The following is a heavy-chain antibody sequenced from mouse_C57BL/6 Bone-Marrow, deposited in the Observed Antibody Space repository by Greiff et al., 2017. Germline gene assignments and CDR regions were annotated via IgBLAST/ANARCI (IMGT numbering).Heavy chain of an antibody. CDR3: ADLLWLRRDAMDY. CDR1: EYEFPSHD. D-gene: IGHD2-2*01. Sequence: EVQRVESGGGLVQPGESLKLSCESNEYEFPSHDMSWVRKTPEKRLELVAAINSDGGSTYYPDTMERRFIISRDNTKKTLYLQMSSLRSEDTALYYCADLLWLRRDAMDYWGQGTSVTVSS. CDR2: INSDGGST. V-gene: IGHV5-2*01. J-gene: IGHJ4*01.